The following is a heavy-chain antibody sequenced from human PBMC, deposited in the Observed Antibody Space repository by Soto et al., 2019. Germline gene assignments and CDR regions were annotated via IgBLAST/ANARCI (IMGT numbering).Heavy chain of an antibody. V-gene: IGHV4-39*01. CDR2: LFSGST. Sequence: SETLSLTCTVSGDSIRGRSYYWGWIRQPPGRGLEWVGTLFSGSTYSSPSLKSRVSISLDTSKNQVSLKLSSVAAADTAIYYCATTRGIEVGGSFDRWGQGTLVTVSS. D-gene: IGHD6-19*01. J-gene: IGHJ5*02. CDR3: ATTRGIEVGGSFDR. CDR1: GDSIRGRSYY.